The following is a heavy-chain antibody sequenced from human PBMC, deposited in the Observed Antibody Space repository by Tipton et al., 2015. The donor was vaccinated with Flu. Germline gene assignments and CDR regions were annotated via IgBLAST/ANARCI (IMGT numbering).Heavy chain of an antibody. CDR3: ARRDYSNYVSEPKNWFDP. D-gene: IGHD4-11*01. J-gene: IGHJ5*02. CDR1: DDSISNSIDY. Sequence: TLSLTCIVSDDSISNSIDYWSWIRLRAGKGLEWKGSIYSCGSTSYNPSLKSRVSISVDVSRNQFSLKLSSVTSSDTAVYYCARRDYSNYVSEPKNWFDPWGQGALVTVSS. CDR2: IYSCGST. V-gene: IGHV4-61*02.